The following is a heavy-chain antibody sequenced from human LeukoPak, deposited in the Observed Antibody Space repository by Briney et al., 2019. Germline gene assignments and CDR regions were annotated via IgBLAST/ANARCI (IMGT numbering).Heavy chain of an antibody. V-gene: IGHV3-21*01. D-gene: IGHD3-10*01. J-gene: IGHJ4*02. Sequence: GGSLRLSCAASGFTFSSYSMNWVRQAPGKGLEWVSSISSSSYIYYADSVKGRFTISRDNAKNSLYLQMNSLRAEDTAVYYCAREHGSGKIDFDYWGQGTLVTVSS. CDR3: AREHGSGKIDFDY. CDR2: ISSSSYI. CDR1: GFTFSSYS.